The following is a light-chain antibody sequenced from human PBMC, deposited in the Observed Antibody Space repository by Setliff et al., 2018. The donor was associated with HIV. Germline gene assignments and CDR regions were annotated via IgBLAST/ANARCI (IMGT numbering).Light chain of an antibody. Sequence: QSVLTQPPSVSGAPGQRVTISCTGSSSNIGAGFDVHWYQLVPDTAPRLLIHNNNNRPSGVPDRFSGYRSGASASLAIAGLQADDEADYFCQSFDSSLSVFGTGTKVTV. CDR2: NNN. CDR1: SSNIGAGFD. CDR3: QSFDSSLSV. V-gene: IGLV1-40*01. J-gene: IGLJ1*01.